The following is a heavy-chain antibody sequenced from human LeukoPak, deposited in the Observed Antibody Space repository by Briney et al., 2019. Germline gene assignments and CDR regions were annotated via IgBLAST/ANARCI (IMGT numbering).Heavy chain of an antibody. J-gene: IGHJ6*03. Sequence: SETLSLTCTVSGASIDGYYWSWIRQPAGQSPEWIGRIHTSGTTNYNPAFKSRVIMSVDTSDKQFSLNVSSVTAADTAVYYCARMPPVRGVRNFYFYYYVDVCGRGTTVTVSS. CDR2: IHTSGTT. V-gene: IGHV4-4*07. CDR3: ARMPPVRGVRNFYFYYYVDV. D-gene: IGHD3-10*01. CDR1: GASIDGYY.